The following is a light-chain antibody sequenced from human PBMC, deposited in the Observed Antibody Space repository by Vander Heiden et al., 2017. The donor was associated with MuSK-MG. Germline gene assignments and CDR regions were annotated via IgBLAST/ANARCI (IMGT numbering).Light chain of an antibody. CDR2: DNK. CDR1: GSNIGAGYD. CDR3: QSYDSSLSGPWV. Sequence: QSVLTQPPSVSGAPGQRVTISCTGSGSNIGAGYDVHWYQQLPGTAPKLLIYDNKNRPSGVPDRFSGSKSGTSASLAITGLQAEDEADYYCQSYDSSLSGPWVFGGGTKLTVL. V-gene: IGLV1-40*01. J-gene: IGLJ3*02.